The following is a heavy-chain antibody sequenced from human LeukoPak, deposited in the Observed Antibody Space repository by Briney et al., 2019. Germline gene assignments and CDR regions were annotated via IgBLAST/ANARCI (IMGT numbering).Heavy chain of an antibody. CDR2: IYYSGST. V-gene: IGHV4-39*01. CDR1: GGSISSSSYY. J-gene: IGHJ5*02. Sequence: SETLSLTCTVSGGSISSSSYYWDWFRQPPGKGLEWIGSIYYSGSTYYNPSLKSRVTISVDTSKNQFSLKLSSVTAADTAVYYCARVSCSSARCYSDHNWFDPWGQGTLVTVSS. CDR3: ARVSCSSARCYSDHNWFDP. D-gene: IGHD2-2*01.